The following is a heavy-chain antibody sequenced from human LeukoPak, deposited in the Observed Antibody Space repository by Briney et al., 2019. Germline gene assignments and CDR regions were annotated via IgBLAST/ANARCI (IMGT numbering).Heavy chain of an antibody. J-gene: IGHJ4*02. CDR3: ARDKALLKGLVHYHFDY. Sequence: ASVKVSCKASGYTFSNYYMHWVRQAPGQGLEWMGILNPSGGTTTYAQKFQGRVTMTRDTSTSTVYMELSSLRSEDTAVYYCARDKALLKGLVHYHFDYWGQGTLVTVSS. V-gene: IGHV1-46*01. D-gene: IGHD6-19*01. CDR2: LNPSGGTT. CDR1: GYTFSNYY.